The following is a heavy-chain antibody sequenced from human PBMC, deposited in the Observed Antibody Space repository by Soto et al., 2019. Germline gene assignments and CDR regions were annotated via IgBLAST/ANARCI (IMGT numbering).Heavy chain of an antibody. CDR2: ISGSGGST. D-gene: IGHD3-3*02. V-gene: IGHV3-23*01. Sequence: GGSLRLSCAASGFTFSSYAMSWVRQAPGKGLEWVSAISGSGGSTYYTDSVKGRFTISRDNSKNTLYLQMNSLRAEDTAVYYCAKIADLEWLSQYYFDYWGQGTLVTVSS. J-gene: IGHJ4*02. CDR1: GFTFSSYA. CDR3: AKIADLEWLSQYYFDY.